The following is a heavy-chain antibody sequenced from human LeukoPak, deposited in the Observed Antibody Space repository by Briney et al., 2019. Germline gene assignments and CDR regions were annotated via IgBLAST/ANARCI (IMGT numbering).Heavy chain of an antibody. V-gene: IGHV4-59*08. Sequence: PSETLSLTCTVSGGSISSYYWSWIRQPPGKGLEWIGYIYYSGSTNYNPSLKSRVTISVDTSKNQFSLKLSSLTAAATAVYYCARLGTYYYDSSGYYYQGYFDYWGQGTLVTVSS. CDR2: IYYSGST. CDR1: GGSISSYY. CDR3: ARLGTYYYDSSGYYYQGYFDY. J-gene: IGHJ4*02. D-gene: IGHD3-22*01.